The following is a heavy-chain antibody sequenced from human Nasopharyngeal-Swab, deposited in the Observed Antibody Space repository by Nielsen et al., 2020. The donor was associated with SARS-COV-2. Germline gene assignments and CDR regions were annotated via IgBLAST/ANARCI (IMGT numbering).Heavy chain of an antibody. J-gene: IGHJ5*02. D-gene: IGHD2-15*01. CDR3: ARERVAWIVVVVAGREFDP. CDR1: GFTFSSYA. Sequence: GESLKISCAVSGFTFSSYAMHWVRQAPGKGLEWVAVISYDGSNKYYADSVKGRFTISRDNSKNTLYLQMNSLRAEDTAVYYCARERVAWIVVVVAGREFDPWGQGTLVTVSS. CDR2: ISYDGSNK. V-gene: IGHV3-30-3*01.